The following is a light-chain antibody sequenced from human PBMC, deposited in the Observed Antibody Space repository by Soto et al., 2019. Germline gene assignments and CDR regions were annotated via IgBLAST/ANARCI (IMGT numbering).Light chain of an antibody. CDR2: GAS. CDR1: QSVSSD. V-gene: IGKV3-15*01. CDR3: QQYNNWPRT. Sequence: EIVLTQSPATLSLSPGERATVSCRASQSVSSDLAWYHQKPGQAPRLLIYGASTRATGIPARFSGSGSGTEFTLSINSLQSEDFAVYYCQQYNNWPRTFGQGTKVDIK. J-gene: IGKJ1*01.